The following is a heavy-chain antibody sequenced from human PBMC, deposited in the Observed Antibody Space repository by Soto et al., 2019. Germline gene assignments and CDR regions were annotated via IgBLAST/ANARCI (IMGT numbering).Heavy chain of an antibody. D-gene: IGHD1-26*01. CDR1: GYNCASHW. Sequence: GASRTISCKSSGYNCASHWIGWVRQLPGKGLEWMGIIFPGDSYTTYSPSFQGQVIVSADQSISTVYLQWSSLKASDTAMYYCATLAGSGSYRDLYFDRWGQGTPVTVSS. V-gene: IGHV5-51*01. CDR3: ATLAGSGSYRDLYFDR. J-gene: IGHJ4*02. CDR2: IFPGDSYT.